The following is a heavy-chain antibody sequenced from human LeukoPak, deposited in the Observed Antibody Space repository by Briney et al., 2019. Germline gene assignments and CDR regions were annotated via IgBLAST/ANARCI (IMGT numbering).Heavy chain of an antibody. D-gene: IGHD6-13*01. CDR1: GGSNSSGSYY. J-gene: IGHJ4*02. V-gene: IGHV4-39*02. CDR3: ARDSSARYSSSWYVVGDFDY. Sequence: SQTLSLTCTVSGGSNSSGSYYWAWIRQPPGKVLEWIGNIYYSGSTYYNPSFNSRVTISLDTSKNRFSLKLTSVTAADTAVYYCARDSSARYSSSWYVVGDFDYWGQGTPVTVSS. CDR2: IYYSGST.